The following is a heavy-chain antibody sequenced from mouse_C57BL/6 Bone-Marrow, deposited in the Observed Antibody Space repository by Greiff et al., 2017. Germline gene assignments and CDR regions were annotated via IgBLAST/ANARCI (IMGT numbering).Heavy chain of an antibody. J-gene: IGHJ4*01. Sequence: VQLQQPGAELVRPGTSVKLSCKASGYTFTSYWMHWVKQRPGQGLEWIGVIDPSDSYTNYNQKFKGKATVTVDTSSSTAYMQLSSLTSEDSAVYYCARRGITYAMDYWSQGTSVSVSS. D-gene: IGHD2-4*01. CDR3: ARRGITYAMDY. CDR1: GYTFTSYW. V-gene: IGHV1-59*01. CDR2: IDPSDSYT.